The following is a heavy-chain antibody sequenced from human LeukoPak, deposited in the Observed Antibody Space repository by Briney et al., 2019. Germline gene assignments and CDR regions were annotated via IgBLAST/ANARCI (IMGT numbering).Heavy chain of an antibody. CDR3: ARHSGSYLAGDY. CDR1: GFTFSSYG. J-gene: IGHJ4*02. V-gene: IGHV3-33*01. D-gene: IGHD1-26*01. CDR2: IWYDGSNK. Sequence: PGRSLRLSCAASGFTFSSYGMHWVRQAPGKGLEWVAVIWYDGSNKYYADSVKGRFTISRDNSKNTLYLQMNSLRADDTAVYYCARHSGSYLAGDYWGQGTLVTVSS.